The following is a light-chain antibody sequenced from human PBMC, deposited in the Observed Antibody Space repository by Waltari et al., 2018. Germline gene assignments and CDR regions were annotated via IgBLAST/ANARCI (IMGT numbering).Light chain of an antibody. CDR2: GAS. J-gene: IGKJ1*01. V-gene: IGKV3-20*01. CDR3: QQYGSSPWT. CDR1: QSGSSSY. Sequence: DSVLTQSPGTLSLSPGERATLTCRASQSGSSSYLAWYQQKPGQAPRVLIHGASNRATGIPDRFSGSGSGTDFTLTISRLEPEDFAVYYCQQYGSSPWTFGQGTKVEIK.